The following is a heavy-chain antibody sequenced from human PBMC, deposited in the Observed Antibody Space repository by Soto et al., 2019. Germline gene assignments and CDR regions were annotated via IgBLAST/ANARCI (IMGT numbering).Heavy chain of an antibody. D-gene: IGHD5-18*01. CDR3: ARVGYSYGAYHYYYGMDV. CDR2: IYYSGST. V-gene: IGHV4-61*01. J-gene: IGHJ6*02. CDR1: GGSVSSGSYY. Sequence: SETLSLTCTVSGGSVSSGSYYWSWIRQPPGKGLEWIGYIYYSGSTNYNPSLKSRVTISVDTSKNQFSLKLSSVTAADTAVYYCARVGYSYGAYHYYYGMDVWGQGTTVTVSS.